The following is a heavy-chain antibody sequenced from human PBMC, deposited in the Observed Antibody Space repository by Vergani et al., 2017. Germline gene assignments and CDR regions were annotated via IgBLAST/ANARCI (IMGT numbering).Heavy chain of an antibody. CDR2: IYYSGGT. Sequence: QLQLQESGPGLVKPSETLSLTCTVSGGSISSSSYYWGWIRQPPGKGLEWIGSIYYSGGTYYNPSLKSRVTISVDTSKNQFSLKLSSVTAADTAVYYCARRKDIVVVPAAIDFDYWGQGTLVTVSS. J-gene: IGHJ4*02. D-gene: IGHD2-2*01. CDR3: ARRKDIVVVPAAIDFDY. V-gene: IGHV4-39*01. CDR1: GGSISSSSYY.